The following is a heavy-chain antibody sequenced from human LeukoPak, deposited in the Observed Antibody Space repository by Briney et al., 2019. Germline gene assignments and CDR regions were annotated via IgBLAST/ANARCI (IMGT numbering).Heavy chain of an antibody. CDR2: IYPGDSDT. V-gene: IGHV5-51*01. D-gene: IGHD3-9*01. CDR1: GYSFTSYW. J-gene: IGHJ6*02. Sequence: GESLKISCKGSGYSFTSYWIGWVRQMPGKGLEWMGIIYPGDSDTRYSPSFQGQVTISADKSISTAYLQWSSLKASDTAMYYCARHRPYYDILTGYYYYYSMNVWGQGTTVTVSS. CDR3: ARHRPYYDILTGYYYYYSMNV.